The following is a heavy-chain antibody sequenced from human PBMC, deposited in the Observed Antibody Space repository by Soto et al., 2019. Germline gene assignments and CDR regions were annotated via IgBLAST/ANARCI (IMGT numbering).Heavy chain of an antibody. D-gene: IGHD6-25*01. CDR3: ARDKERQQFGGNYYYGIDV. V-gene: IGHV1-69*12. Sequence: QVQLVQSGAEVKKPGSSVTVSCKASGGTFGNSAISWVRQAPGQGLEWMGGIIPIFSTPDYAQKFQGRVTITEDESTTTAYMELTSLKSEDTAVYYCARDKERQQFGGNYYYGIDVWGPGTTVTVSS. J-gene: IGHJ6*02. CDR2: IIPIFSTP. CDR1: GGTFGNSA.